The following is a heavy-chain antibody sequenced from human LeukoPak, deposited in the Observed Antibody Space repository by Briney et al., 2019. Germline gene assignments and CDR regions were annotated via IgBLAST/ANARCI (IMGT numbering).Heavy chain of an antibody. CDR3: ATAYRYSSIAARPTGIH. Sequence: GASVKVSCKVSGYTLTELSMHWVRQAPGKGLEWMGGFDPEDGETIYAQKFQGRVTMTEDTSTDTAYMELSSLRSEDTAVYYCATAYRYSSIAARPTGIHWGQGTLVTVSS. CDR1: GYTLTELS. CDR2: FDPEDGET. J-gene: IGHJ4*02. V-gene: IGHV1-24*01. D-gene: IGHD6-6*01.